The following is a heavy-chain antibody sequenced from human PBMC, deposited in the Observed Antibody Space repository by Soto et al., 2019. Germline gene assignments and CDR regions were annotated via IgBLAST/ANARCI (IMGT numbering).Heavy chain of an antibody. V-gene: IGHV4-39*01. CDR2: FYYGGST. CDR1: DGSISNNNFY. D-gene: IGHD3-22*01. CDR3: ARGPVVAAFNI. J-gene: IGHJ3*02. Sequence: QLQLQESGPRLVKPSETLSLTCTVSDGSISNNNFYWGWLRQAPGQGLEWIGSFYYGGSTYYNPSLKSRVTRSVYATKDQFSLRVTSVTAADTSVYFCARGPVVAAFNIWDQGTMVTVS.